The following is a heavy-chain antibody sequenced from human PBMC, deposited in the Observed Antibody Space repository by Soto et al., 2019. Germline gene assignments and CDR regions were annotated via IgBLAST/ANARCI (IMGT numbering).Heavy chain of an antibody. J-gene: IGHJ2*01. D-gene: IGHD6-13*01. CDR3: VRGIPSQYSSNWLYWYFDF. CDR2: IWNDGTKE. V-gene: IGHV3-33*01. CDR1: GFVYSTYA. Sequence: VQLVESGGGVVQPGRSLRLSCAASGFVYSTYAMHWVRLSPGKGLEWVALIWNDGTKEYYVDSVKGRFTISRDNSQNTLNLQMDSLRAEDTAVYFWVRGIPSQYSSNWLYWYFDFWGRGTQVTVSA.